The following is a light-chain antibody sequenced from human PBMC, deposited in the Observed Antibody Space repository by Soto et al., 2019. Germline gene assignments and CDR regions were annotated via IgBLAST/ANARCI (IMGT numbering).Light chain of an antibody. CDR3: QQYDNYPLT. J-gene: IGKJ4*01. CDR2: QAS. Sequence: DIQMAQSPSTLSATVGDRVSITCRASQTIATWLAWYQQKPGKAPKLLIYQASTLEAGFPSRFSGSGSGTEFTLTISGLQPDDFARYYCQQYDNYPLTFGGGTKVDIK. V-gene: IGKV1-5*03. CDR1: QTIATW.